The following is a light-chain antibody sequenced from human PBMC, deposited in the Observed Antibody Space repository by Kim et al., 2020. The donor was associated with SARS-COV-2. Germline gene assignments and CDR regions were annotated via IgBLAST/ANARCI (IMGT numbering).Light chain of an antibody. J-gene: IGLJ1*01. CDR1: SSNIGSNT. CDR2: TNN. CDR3: AAWDDSLNGQV. V-gene: IGLV1-44*01. Sequence: ELTQPPSASGTLGQRVTISCSGSSSNIGSNTVNWYQQLPGTAPKLLLYTNNQRPSGVPDRFSGSKSGTSASLAISGLQSEDEADYYCAAWDDSLNGQVFGTGTKVTVL.